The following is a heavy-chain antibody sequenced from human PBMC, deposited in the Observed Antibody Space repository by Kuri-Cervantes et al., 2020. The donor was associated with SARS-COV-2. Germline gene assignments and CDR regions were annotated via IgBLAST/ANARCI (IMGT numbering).Heavy chain of an antibody. CDR1: GFTVNNNY. CDR2: LYSGGTA. J-gene: IGHJ6*02. D-gene: IGHD3-10*01. V-gene: IGHV3-53*01. Sequence: GGSLRLSCAASGFTVNNNYMSWVRQTPGKGLEWVSVLYSGGTAYYANSVKGRFIISRDSSKNTLYLQMNNLRADDTAVYYCAKDSGMIRGVINWEFYYGMDVWGQGTTVTVSS. CDR3: AKDSGMIRGVINWEFYYGMDV.